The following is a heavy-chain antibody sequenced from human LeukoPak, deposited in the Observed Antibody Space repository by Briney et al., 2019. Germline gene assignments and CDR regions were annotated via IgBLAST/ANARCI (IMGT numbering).Heavy chain of an antibody. J-gene: IGHJ6*03. CDR1: GCTFNSYQ. D-gene: IGHD6-6*01. CDR3: TRTRARQVPTSSYYMDV. V-gene: IGHV3-48*03. CDR2: RGDSGSVP. Sequence: GGSLRLSCAISGCTFNSYQFHWVRQAPGRGLEWIAFRGDSGSVPYYADSVKGRFTISRDSADTSVRLQMDSLRVDDTALYYCTRTRARQVPTSSYYMDVWGKGTTAIVSS.